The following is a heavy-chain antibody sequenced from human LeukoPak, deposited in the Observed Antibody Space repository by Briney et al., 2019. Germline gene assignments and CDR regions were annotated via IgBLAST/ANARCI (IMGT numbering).Heavy chain of an antibody. CDR1: GGSITSSSYY. CDR3: TREYGFMTTVFHAFDI. J-gene: IGHJ3*02. D-gene: IGHD4-17*01. CDR2: VYYSGNT. V-gene: IGHV4-39*07. Sequence: SETLSLTCTVSGGSITSSSYYWDWIRQPPGKGLEWIGSVYYSGNTYYNPSLKSRVTISVDTSKNQFSLKLSSVTAADTAIYYCTREYGFMTTVFHAFDIWGQGTMVTVSS.